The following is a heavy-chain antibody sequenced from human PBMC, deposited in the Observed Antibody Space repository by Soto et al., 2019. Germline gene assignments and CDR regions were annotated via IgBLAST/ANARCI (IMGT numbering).Heavy chain of an antibody. D-gene: IGHD6-19*01. J-gene: IGHJ4*02. CDR2: IYYSGST. Sequence: PSETLSLTCTVSGGSISSSSYYWGWIRQPPGKGLEWTGSIYYSGSTYYNPSLKSRVTISVDTSKNQFSLKLSSVTAADTAVYYCARALYSSGWYSDYWGQGTLVTVSS. V-gene: IGHV4-39*01. CDR3: ARALYSSGWYSDY. CDR1: GGSISSSSYY.